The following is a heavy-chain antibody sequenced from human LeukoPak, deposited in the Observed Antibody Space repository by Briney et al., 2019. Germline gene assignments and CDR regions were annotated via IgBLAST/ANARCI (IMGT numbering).Heavy chain of an antibody. Sequence: SGPALVKPTQTLTLTCTFSGFSLSTSGMRVSWIRQPPGKALEWLARIDWDDDKFYSTSLKTRLTISKGTSKNQVVLTMTNMDPVDTATYYCARIGDYDDSLDYWGQGTLVTVSS. CDR3: ARIGDYDDSLDY. CDR2: IDWDDDK. D-gene: IGHD3-22*01. V-gene: IGHV2-70*04. J-gene: IGHJ4*02. CDR1: GFSLSTSGMR.